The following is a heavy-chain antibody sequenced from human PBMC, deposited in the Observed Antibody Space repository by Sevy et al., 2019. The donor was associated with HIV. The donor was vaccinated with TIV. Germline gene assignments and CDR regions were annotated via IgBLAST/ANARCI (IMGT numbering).Heavy chain of an antibody. Sequence: GGSLRLSCAASGFTFSSYAMSWVRQAPGKGLEWVSAISGSGGSTYYADSVKGRFTISRDNSKNTLYLQMNSLRAEDTAVYYCAKVPWFGELIGYYFDYWGQGTLVTVSS. D-gene: IGHD3-10*01. CDR1: GFTFSSYA. J-gene: IGHJ4*02. V-gene: IGHV3-23*01. CDR2: ISGSGGST. CDR3: AKVPWFGELIGYYFDY.